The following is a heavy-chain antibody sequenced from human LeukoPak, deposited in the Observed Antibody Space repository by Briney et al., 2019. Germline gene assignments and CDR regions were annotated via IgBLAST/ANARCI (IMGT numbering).Heavy chain of an antibody. CDR3: AKDPNYYGSGSYSYFDY. J-gene: IGHJ4*02. Sequence: PGGSLRLSCAASGFTFSSYAMSWVRQAPGKGLEWVSAISGSGGSTYYADSVKGRFTISRDNSKNTLYLQMNSLRAEDTAVYYCAKDPNYYGSGSYSYFDYWGQGTLVTVSS. CDR1: GFTFSSYA. CDR2: ISGSGGST. V-gene: IGHV3-23*01. D-gene: IGHD3-10*01.